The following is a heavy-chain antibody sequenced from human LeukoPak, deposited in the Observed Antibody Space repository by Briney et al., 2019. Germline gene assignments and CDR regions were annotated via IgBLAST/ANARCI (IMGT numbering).Heavy chain of an antibody. CDR3: AVNDGYALDY. CDR2: IKQDGSEK. CDR1: GFTFSSYS. V-gene: IGHV3-7*01. D-gene: IGHD5-18*01. Sequence: GGSLRLSCAASGFTFSSYSMNWVRQAPGKGLEWVANIKQDGSEKYYVDSVKGRFTISRDNAKNSLYLQMNSLRAEDTAVYYCAVNDGYALDYWGQGTLVTVSS. J-gene: IGHJ4*02.